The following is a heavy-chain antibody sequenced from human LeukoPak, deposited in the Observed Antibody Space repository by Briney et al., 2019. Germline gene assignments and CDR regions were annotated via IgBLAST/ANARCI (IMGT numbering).Heavy chain of an antibody. CDR1: GFTFSSYG. J-gene: IGHJ4*02. D-gene: IGHD2-2*02. CDR3: ARGLDIVVVPAAISY. CDR2: ISYDGSNK. V-gene: IGHV3-30*03. Sequence: GGSLRLSCAASGFTFSSYGMHWVRQAPGKGLEWVAVISYDGSNKYYADSVKGRFTISRDNSKNTLYLQMNSLRAEDTAVYYCARGLDIVVVPAAISYWGQGTLVTVSS.